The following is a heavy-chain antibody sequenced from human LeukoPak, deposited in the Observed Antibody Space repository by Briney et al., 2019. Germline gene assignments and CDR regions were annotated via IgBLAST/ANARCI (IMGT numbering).Heavy chain of an antibody. V-gene: IGHV1-2*02. CDR2: INPNSGGT. CDR1: GYTFTVYY. Sequence: ASVKVSCKASGYTFTVYYMHWVRQAPGQGLEWMGWINPNSGGTNYAQKFQGRVTMTRDTSISTAYMELSRLRSDDTAVYYCARDFVVVPAAIPTWFDPWGQGTLVTVSS. CDR3: ARDFVVVPAAIPTWFDP. D-gene: IGHD2-2*02. J-gene: IGHJ5*02.